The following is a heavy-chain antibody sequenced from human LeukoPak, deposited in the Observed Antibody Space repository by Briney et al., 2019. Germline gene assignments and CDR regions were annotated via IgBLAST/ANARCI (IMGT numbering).Heavy chain of an antibody. CDR2: ISSSSSYI. CDR1: GFTFSSYS. V-gene: IGHV3-21*01. D-gene: IGHD2-2*01. Sequence: PGGSLRLSCAASGFTFSSYSMNWVRQAPGEGLEWVSSISSSSSYIYYADSVKGRFTISRDNAKNSLYLQMNSLRAEDTAVYYCATGVVPAATSFDYWGQGTLVTVSS. J-gene: IGHJ4*02. CDR3: ATGVVPAATSFDY.